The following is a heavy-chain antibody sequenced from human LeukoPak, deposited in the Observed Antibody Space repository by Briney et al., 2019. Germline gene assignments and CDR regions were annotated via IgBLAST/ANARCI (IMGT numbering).Heavy chain of an antibody. CDR3: AKGSGYSYGYGFDY. CDR1: GFTFSSYA. V-gene: IGHV3-23*01. J-gene: IGHJ4*02. Sequence: PGGSLRLSCAASGFTFSSYAMSWVREAPGKGLEWVSAISGSGGSTYYADSVKGRFTISRDNSKNTLYLQMNSLRAEDTAVYYCAKGSGYSYGYGFDYWGQGTLVTVSS. CDR2: ISGSGGST. D-gene: IGHD5-18*01.